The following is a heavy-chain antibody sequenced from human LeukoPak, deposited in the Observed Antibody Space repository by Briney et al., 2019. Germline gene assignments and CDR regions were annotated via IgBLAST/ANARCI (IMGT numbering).Heavy chain of an antibody. Sequence: GGSLRLSCAASGFTFSSYAMSWVRQAPGKGLEWVSAISGSGGSTYYADSVKGRFTISRDNSKNTLYLQMNSLRAEDTAVYYCAKEWDTMIVVATYFDYWGQGTLVTVSS. J-gene: IGHJ4*02. CDR2: ISGSGGST. V-gene: IGHV3-23*01. D-gene: IGHD3-22*01. CDR3: AKEWDTMIVVATYFDY. CDR1: GFTFSSYA.